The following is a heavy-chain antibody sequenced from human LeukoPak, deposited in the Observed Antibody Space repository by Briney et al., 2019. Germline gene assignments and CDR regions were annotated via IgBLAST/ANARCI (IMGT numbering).Heavy chain of an antibody. CDR2: ISSSSSTI. D-gene: IGHD6-13*01. CDR1: GFTFSSYS. CDR3: ARDGAAAGNYNYYYYMDV. Sequence: PGGSLRLSCAASGFTFSSYSMNWVRQAPGKGLEWVSYISSSSSTIYYADSVKGRFTISRDNAKNSLNLQMNSLRAEDMAVYYCARDGAAAGNYNYYYYMDVWGNGTTVTVSS. V-gene: IGHV3-48*01. J-gene: IGHJ6*03.